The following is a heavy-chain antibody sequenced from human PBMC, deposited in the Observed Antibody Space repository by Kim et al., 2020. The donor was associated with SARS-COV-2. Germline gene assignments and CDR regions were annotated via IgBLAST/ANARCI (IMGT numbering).Heavy chain of an antibody. CDR1: GFTFSSYW. Sequence: GGSLRLSCAASGFTFSSYWMSWVRQAPGKGLEWVANIKQDGSEKYYVDSVKGRFTISRDNAKNSLYLQMHSLRAEDTAVYYCARATYYYGLGSYYNLGLLVYWGQGTLVTVSS. CDR2: IKQDGSEK. CDR3: ARATYYYGLGSYYNLGLLVY. V-gene: IGHV3-7*04. J-gene: IGHJ4*02. D-gene: IGHD3-10*01.